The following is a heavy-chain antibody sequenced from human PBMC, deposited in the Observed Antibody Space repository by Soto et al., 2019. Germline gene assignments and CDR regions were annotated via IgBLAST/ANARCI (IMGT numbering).Heavy chain of an antibody. V-gene: IGHV4-34*02. Sequence: QVQLQQWGAGLLKPSETLSLTCVVYGGSFRGYYWSWVRQPPGKGLEWIGEINQSGSTDYNPSLKTRVTISIETSKNSFSLNLRSVTAADTAVYYCARVWPGEEAFDVWGQGKMVTVCS. CDR2: INQSGST. J-gene: IGHJ3*01. CDR1: GGSFRGYY. D-gene: IGHD3-16*01. CDR3: ARVWPGEEAFDV.